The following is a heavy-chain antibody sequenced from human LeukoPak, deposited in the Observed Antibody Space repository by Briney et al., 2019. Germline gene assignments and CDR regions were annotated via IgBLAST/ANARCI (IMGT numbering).Heavy chain of an antibody. CDR3: ARDMVRGSSGPVYYYYGMDV. Sequence: ASVNVSCKASGYTFTSYGISWVRQAPGQRLEWMGWINAGNGNTKYSQKFQGRVTITRGTSASTAYMELSSLRSEDTAVYYCARDMVRGSSGPVYYYYGMDVWGQGTTVTVSS. D-gene: IGHD6-19*01. CDR1: GYTFTSYG. J-gene: IGHJ6*02. CDR2: INAGNGNT. V-gene: IGHV1-3*01.